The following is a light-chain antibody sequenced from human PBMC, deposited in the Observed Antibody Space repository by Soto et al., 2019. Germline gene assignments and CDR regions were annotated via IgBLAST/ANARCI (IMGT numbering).Light chain of an antibody. CDR1: SRDIGFFNY. V-gene: IGLV2-14*03. J-gene: IGLJ1*01. CDR2: DVT. Sequence: QSALTQPASVSGSPGQSITISCTGTSRDIGFFNYVSWYQQFPGNAPKLIIFDVTNRPSGVSNRFSASKSGNTASLTISGLQDDDGAYYYRSSDTTRSTYVFGTGTKVTVL. CDR3: SSDTTRSTYV.